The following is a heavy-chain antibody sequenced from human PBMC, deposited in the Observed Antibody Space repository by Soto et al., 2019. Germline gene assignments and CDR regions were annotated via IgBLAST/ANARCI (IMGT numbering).Heavy chain of an antibody. CDR3: AKDGGGSYYVAYYFDY. V-gene: IGHV3-23*01. D-gene: IGHD1-26*01. Sequence: EVQLLESGGGLVQPGGSLRLSCAASGFTFSSYAMSWVRQAPGKGLEWVSAISGSGGSTYYADSVKGRFIISRDNSKNTLYLQMNSLRAEDTAVYYCAKDGGGSYYVAYYFDYWGQGTLVTVSS. CDR1: GFTFSSYA. CDR2: ISGSGGST. J-gene: IGHJ4*02.